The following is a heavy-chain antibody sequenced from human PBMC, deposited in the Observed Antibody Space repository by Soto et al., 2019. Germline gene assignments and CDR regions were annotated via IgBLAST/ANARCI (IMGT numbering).Heavy chain of an antibody. CDR2: ISAYKGNT. D-gene: IGHD3-9*01. CDR3: ARVKKSLRQTGYYYMDV. Sequence: ASVKVSCKASGYTFTSYGISWVRQAPGQGLEWMGWISAYKGNTNYAQKLQGRVNMTTDKSTSRAYMELRSLRSDDTAVYYCARVKKSLRQTGYYYMDVWGKGTTVTVSS. V-gene: IGHV1-18*01. J-gene: IGHJ6*03. CDR1: GYTFTSYG.